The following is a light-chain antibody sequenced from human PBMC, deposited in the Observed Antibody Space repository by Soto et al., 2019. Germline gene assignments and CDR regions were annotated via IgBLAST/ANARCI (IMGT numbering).Light chain of an antibody. V-gene: IGLV2-14*01. Sequence: QSALTQPASVSGSPGQSITISCTGTNSDVGGYDYVSWYQHYPGKAPKLLIYQVNNRPSGVSSRFSGSKSGNTASLTFSGLQAEEEAYYYCRSLTSSNTCVFGGGTKLTVL. CDR2: QVN. J-gene: IGLJ3*02. CDR3: RSLTSSNTCV. CDR1: NSDVGGYDY.